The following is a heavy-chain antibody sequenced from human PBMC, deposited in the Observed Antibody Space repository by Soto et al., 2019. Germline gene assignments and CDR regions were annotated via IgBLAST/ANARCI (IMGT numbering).Heavy chain of an antibody. Sequence: SETLSLTCTVSGGSVSGGVYYWNWIRQHPEKGLEWIGYIYYSGSTYYNPSLKSRVTISVDTSKNQFSLKLSSVTAADTAVYYCARTLYDGYYYYGMDVWGQGTTVTVSS. V-gene: IGHV4-30-4*08. CDR2: IYYSGST. J-gene: IGHJ6*02. D-gene: IGHD3-3*01. CDR1: GGSVSGGVYY. CDR3: ARTLYDGYYYYGMDV.